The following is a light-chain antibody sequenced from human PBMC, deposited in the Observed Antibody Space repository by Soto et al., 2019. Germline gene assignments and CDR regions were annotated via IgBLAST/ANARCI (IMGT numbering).Light chain of an antibody. Sequence: DIQMTQSPSNLSASVGDGVTITCRASQSIGTWLAWYQQKPGKAAKLLIYDAYSLKSGVPSRFSGSGSGTDFTLTISSLQPEDFATYYCLQDYNYPRTFGGGTKVDIK. CDR2: DAY. V-gene: IGKV1-5*01. J-gene: IGKJ4*01. CDR1: QSIGTW. CDR3: LQDYNYPRT.